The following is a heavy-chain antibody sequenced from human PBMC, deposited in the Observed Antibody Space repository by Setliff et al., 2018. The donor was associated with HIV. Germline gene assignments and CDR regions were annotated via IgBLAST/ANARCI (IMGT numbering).Heavy chain of an antibody. Sequence: PGGSLRLSCAASGFIFSTYGMSWVRQAPGKGLEWVSAISGSTGWADYADSVKGRFTISRDNSKNTLYLQLTRLRAEDTAIYYCARLNWNDDYFDYWGQGTLVT. D-gene: IGHD1-1*01. CDR1: GFIFSTYG. V-gene: IGHV3-23*01. CDR2: ISGSTGWA. J-gene: IGHJ4*02. CDR3: ARLNWNDDYFDY.